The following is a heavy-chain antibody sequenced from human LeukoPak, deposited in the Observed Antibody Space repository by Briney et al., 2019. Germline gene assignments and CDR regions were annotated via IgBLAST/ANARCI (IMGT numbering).Heavy chain of an antibody. J-gene: IGHJ5*02. CDR1: GYSISSGYY. Sequence: PSETLSPTCTVSGYSISSGYYWGWIRQPPGKGLEWVSAISHDGMNAYYADSVKGRFTISRDNSKKTVSLEMSSLTAADTGVYYCAKDGAQYSSGPECDPRGQGALVTVSP. CDR3: AKDGAQYSSGPECDP. D-gene: IGHD6-19*01. V-gene: IGHV4-38-2*02. CDR2: ISHDGMNA.